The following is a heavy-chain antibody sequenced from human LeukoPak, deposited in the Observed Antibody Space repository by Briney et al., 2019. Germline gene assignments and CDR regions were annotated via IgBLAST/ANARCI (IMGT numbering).Heavy chain of an antibody. Sequence: PGGSLRLSCAASGFTFSSFSMNWVRQAPGKGLEWVSSISSSSSYMYYADSVKGRFTISRDNAKNSLYLQMNSLRAEDTAVYYCARGGGGNWNAPFDYWGQGTLVTVSS. CDR1: GFTFSSFS. V-gene: IGHV3-21*01. J-gene: IGHJ4*02. D-gene: IGHD1-1*01. CDR3: ARGGGGNWNAPFDY. CDR2: ISSSSSYM.